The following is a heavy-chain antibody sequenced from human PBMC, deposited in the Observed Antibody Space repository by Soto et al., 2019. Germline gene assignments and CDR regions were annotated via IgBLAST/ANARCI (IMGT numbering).Heavy chain of an antibody. J-gene: IGHJ5*02. D-gene: IGHD3-10*02. CDR3: ARAVTMLGWFEP. CDR2: ISYSGST. V-gene: IGHV4-59*01. Sequence: QLQLQESGPGLVKPSETLSLTCTVSGGSISSYSWSWIRQPPGKGLEWIGYISYSGSTNYNPSLKSRVTMSVVTSKNQFSLKLISVTAADTAVYYCARAVTMLGWFEPWGQGTLFTVSS. CDR1: GGSISSYS.